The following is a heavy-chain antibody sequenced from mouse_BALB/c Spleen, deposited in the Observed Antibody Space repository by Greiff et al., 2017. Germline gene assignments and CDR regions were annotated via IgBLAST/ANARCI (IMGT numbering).Heavy chain of an antibody. CDR3: ARRYGSSLYYFDY. Sequence: VQLQQSGPELVKPGASVKMSCKASGYTFTSYVMHWVKQKPGQGLEWIGYINPYNDGTKYNEKFKGKATLTSDKSSSTAYMELSSLTSEDSAVYYCARRYGSSLYYFDYWGQGTTLTVSS. V-gene: IGHV1-14*01. CDR1: GYTFTSYV. CDR2: INPYNDGT. D-gene: IGHD1-1*01. J-gene: IGHJ2*01.